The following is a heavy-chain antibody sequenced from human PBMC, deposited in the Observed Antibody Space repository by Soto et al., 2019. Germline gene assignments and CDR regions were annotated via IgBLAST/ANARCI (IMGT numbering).Heavy chain of an antibody. D-gene: IGHD1-26*01. Sequence: EVQLVESGGGLVKPGGSLRLSCVVSRFTFSSYSMNWVRQAPGKGLEWVSYISSHSSYRYYADSVKGRFTISRDNAKNSLYLQMNSLRAEDTGVYYCARDPVGAAESWFDPWGQGTLVTVSS. J-gene: IGHJ5*02. CDR1: RFTFSSYS. V-gene: IGHV3-21*01. CDR3: ARDPVGAAESWFDP. CDR2: ISSHSSYR.